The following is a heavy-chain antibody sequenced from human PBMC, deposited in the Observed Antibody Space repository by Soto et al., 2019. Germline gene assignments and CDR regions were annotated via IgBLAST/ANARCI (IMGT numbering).Heavy chain of an antibody. CDR2: ISYDGSNK. CDR3: ARDIALQHYYYYGMDV. CDR1: GFTFSSYA. Sequence: QVQLVESGGGVVQPGRSLRLSCAASGFTFSSYAMHWVRQAPGKGLEWVAVISYDGSNKYYADSVKGRFTISRDNSKNTLYLKMNRLRAEDTAVYYCARDIALQHYYYYGMDVWGQGTTVTVSS. J-gene: IGHJ6*02. D-gene: IGHD6-13*01. V-gene: IGHV3-30-3*01.